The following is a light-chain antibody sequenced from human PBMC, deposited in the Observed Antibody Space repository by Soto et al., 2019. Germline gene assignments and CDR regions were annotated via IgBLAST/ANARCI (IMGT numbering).Light chain of an antibody. CDR2: TNT. CDR3: ASWHDSLNGHF. CDR1: SSNVGGNP. V-gene: IGLV1-44*01. J-gene: IGLJ1*01. Sequence: QAVRTQPPSASGTPGQRVTISCSGSSSNVGGNPVNWYQHVPTTAPKLLIYTNTQRPSGVPDRFSGSKSGTSASLAISGLQSEDEADYYCASWHDSLNGHFSGTGTKVIV.